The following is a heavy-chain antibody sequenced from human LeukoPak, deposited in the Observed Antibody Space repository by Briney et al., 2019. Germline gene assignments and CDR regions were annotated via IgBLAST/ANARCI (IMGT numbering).Heavy chain of an antibody. CDR3: ARDRFGVRGVLDY. CDR2: ISSSSSYI. V-gene: IGHV3-21*01. Sequence: PKGSLRLSCAASGFTFSSYSMNWVRQAPGKGLEWVSSISSSSSYIYYADSVKGRFTISRDNAKNSLYLQMNSLRAEDTAVYYCARDRFGVRGVLDYWGQGILVTVSS. D-gene: IGHD3-10*01. J-gene: IGHJ4*02. CDR1: GFTFSSYS.